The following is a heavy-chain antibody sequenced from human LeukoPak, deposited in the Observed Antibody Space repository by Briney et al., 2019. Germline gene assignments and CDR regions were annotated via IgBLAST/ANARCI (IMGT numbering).Heavy chain of an antibody. CDR2: ISAYNGNT. CDR3: ARDYNDILTGYYVGDY. V-gene: IGHV1-18*01. D-gene: IGHD3-9*01. CDR1: GYTFTNYG. Sequence: ASVKVSCKASGYTFTNYGISWVRQAPGQGLEWMGWISAYNGNTNYAQKLQDRVTMTTDTSTSTAYMELRSLRSDDTAVYYCARDYNDILTGYYVGDYWGQGTLVTVSS. J-gene: IGHJ4*02.